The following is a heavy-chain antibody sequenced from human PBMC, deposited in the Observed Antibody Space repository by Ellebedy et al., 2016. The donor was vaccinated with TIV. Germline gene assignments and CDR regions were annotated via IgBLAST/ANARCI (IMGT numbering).Heavy chain of an antibody. D-gene: IGHD2-2*01. CDR2: ISNSGSTI. V-gene: IGHV3-11*01. CDR3: ARDARFIDQQHNWFDP. Sequence: GESLKISCAASGFTFSDYYMIWIRQAPGKGLEWVSYISNSGSTIYYADSVKGRFTISRDNAKNSLSLLMNSLSAEDTAVYYCARDARFIDQQHNWFDPWGQGTLVTVSS. J-gene: IGHJ5*02. CDR1: GFTFSDYY.